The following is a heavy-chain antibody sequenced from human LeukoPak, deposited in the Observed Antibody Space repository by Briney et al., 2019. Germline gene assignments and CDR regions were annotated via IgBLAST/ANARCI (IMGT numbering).Heavy chain of an antibody. CDR1: GGXISSSTYY. Sequence: SETLSLTCIVSGGXISSSTYYWGWIHQPPGKGLEWLGNIFYSGSPYHTPSLKSRLTVSVDTSKNQFSLKLSSVTAADTAVYYCARHRRASDWFIDLWGRGTLVTVSS. CDR2: IFYSGSP. CDR3: ARHRRASDWFIDL. D-gene: IGHD6-19*01. J-gene: IGHJ2*01. V-gene: IGHV4-39*01.